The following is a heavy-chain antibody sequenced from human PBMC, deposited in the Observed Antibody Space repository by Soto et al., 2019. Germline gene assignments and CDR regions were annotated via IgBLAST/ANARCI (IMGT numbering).Heavy chain of an antibody. CDR1: GYSFTSYW. D-gene: IGHD5-12*01. CDR3: ARLVPYSGYRPRYFDY. V-gene: IGHV5-51*03. J-gene: IGHJ4*02. CDR2: IYPGDSDT. Sequence: EVQLVQSGAEVKKPGESLKISCKGSGYSFTSYWIGWVRQMPGKGLEWMGIIYPGDSDTRYSPSFQGQVTISADKSISTAYLQWSSLKASDTAMYYCARLVPYSGYRPRYFDYWGQGTLVTVSS.